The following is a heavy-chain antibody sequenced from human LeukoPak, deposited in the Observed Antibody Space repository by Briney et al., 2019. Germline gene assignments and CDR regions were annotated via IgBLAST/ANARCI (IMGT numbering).Heavy chain of an antibody. D-gene: IGHD3-10*01. CDR1: GGSISSGDYY. J-gene: IGHJ4*02. CDR2: IYYSGST. Sequence: PSETLSLTCTVSGGSISSGDYYWSWIRQPPGNSLEWIGYIYYSGSTYYNPSLKSRVTISVDTSKNQFSLKLSSVTAADTAVYYCARGGRRRGGRIDYWGQGTLVTVSS. V-gene: IGHV4-30-4*01. CDR3: ARGGRRRGGRIDY.